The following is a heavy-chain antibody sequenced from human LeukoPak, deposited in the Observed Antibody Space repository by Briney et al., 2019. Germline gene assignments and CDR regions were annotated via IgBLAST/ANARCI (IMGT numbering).Heavy chain of an antibody. CDR3: ARGNRRQQLADY. CDR2: ISSSSSYI. V-gene: IGHV3-21*01. CDR1: GFTFSSYS. D-gene: IGHD6-13*01. J-gene: IGHJ4*02. Sequence: PGGSLRLSCAASGFTFSSYSMNWVRQAPGKGLEWVSSISSSSSYIYYADSVKGRFTISRDNAKNSLYLQMNSLRAEDTAVYYCARGNRRQQLADYWGQGTLVTVSS.